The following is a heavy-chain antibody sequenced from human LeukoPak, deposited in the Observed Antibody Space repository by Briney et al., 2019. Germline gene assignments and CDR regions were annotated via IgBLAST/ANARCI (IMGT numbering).Heavy chain of an antibody. CDR3: ARRSTSCLDY. CDR2: INHRGIT. J-gene: IGHJ4*02. D-gene: IGHD2-2*01. V-gene: IGHV4-39*07. Sequence: SETLSLTCTVSGGSISSSSYYWSWIRQPPGKGLEWIGEINHRGITNYNPSLTSRVTISVDTSKNQFSLNLTSLTAADTAVYYCARRSTSCLDYWGQGTLVTVSS. CDR1: GGSISSSSYY.